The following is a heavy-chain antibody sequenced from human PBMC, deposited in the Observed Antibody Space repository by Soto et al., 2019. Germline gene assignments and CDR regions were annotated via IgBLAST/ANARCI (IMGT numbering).Heavy chain of an antibody. CDR1: EYILTTYY. V-gene: IGHV1-46*01. Sequence: ASVKVSCKASEYILTTYYMHWVRQAPGHGPEWMGMVNPGGVTTDYAQKFQGRVTMTRDTSTNTVHMELSSLKSDDTAVYYCAGDDIVLVPAAITSLSHWGQGTLVTVSS. J-gene: IGHJ4*02. D-gene: IGHD2-2*01. CDR3: AGDDIVLVPAAITSLSH. CDR2: VNPGGVTT.